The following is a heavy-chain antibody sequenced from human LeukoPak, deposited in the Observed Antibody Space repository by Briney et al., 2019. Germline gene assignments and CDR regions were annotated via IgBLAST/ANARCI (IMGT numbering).Heavy chain of an antibody. J-gene: IGHJ6*02. V-gene: IGHV4-34*01. CDR1: GGSSSGYY. D-gene: IGHD2-2*01. CDR2: INHSGST. CDR3: ARVDTNIVVVPARALYYYGMDV. Sequence: NPSETLSLTCAVYGGSSSGYYWSWIRQPPGKGLEWIGEINHSGSTNYNPSLKSRVTISVDTSKNQFSLKLSSVTAADTAVYYCARVDTNIVVVPARALYYYGMDVWGQGTTVTVSS.